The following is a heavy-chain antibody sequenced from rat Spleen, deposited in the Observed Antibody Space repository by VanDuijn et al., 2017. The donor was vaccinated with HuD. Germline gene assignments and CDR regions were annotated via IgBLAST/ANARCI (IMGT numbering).Heavy chain of an antibody. D-gene: IGHD1-12*03. V-gene: IGHV5-19*01. CDR1: GFTFSHYG. CDR3: ARLDGYYHYVMDA. CDR2: ISTSGSRT. J-gene: IGHJ4*01. Sequence: EVQLVESGGGLVQPGRSLKLSCAASGFTFSHYGMHWIRQAPTKGLEWVATISTSGSRTYYPDSVKGRFTISRDNANSSLYLQMNSLKSEDTATYYCARLDGYYHYVMDAWGQGASVTVSS.